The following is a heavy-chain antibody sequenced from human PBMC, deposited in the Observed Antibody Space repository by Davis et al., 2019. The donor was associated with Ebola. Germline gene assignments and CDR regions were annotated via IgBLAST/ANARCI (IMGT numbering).Heavy chain of an antibody. J-gene: IGHJ4*02. V-gene: IGHV3-23*01. D-gene: IGHD4/OR15-4a*01. CDR2: ISGSGDIT. CDR1: GFTFRNYD. Sequence: PGGSLRLSCTGSGFTFRNYDMSWVRQAPGKGLEWVSAISGSGDITNYADSVKGRFTISRDNSKSTLYLQMNSLRVDDTAIYFCAKEDYPYYFDYWGQGIPVTVSS. CDR3: AKEDYPYYFDY.